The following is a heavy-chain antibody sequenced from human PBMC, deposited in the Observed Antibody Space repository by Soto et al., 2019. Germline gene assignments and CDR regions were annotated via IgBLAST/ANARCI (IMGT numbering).Heavy chain of an antibody. CDR1: GYTFTSYG. Sequence: GASVKVSCKASGYTFTSYGISWVRQAPGQGLEWMGWISAYNGNTNYAQKLQGRVTMTTDTSTSTAYMELRSLRSDGTAVYYCATTKGGGFMDHYYYYMDVWGKGTTVTVSS. CDR3: ATTKGGGFMDHYYYYMDV. D-gene: IGHD1-26*01. J-gene: IGHJ6*03. V-gene: IGHV1-18*01. CDR2: ISAYNGNT.